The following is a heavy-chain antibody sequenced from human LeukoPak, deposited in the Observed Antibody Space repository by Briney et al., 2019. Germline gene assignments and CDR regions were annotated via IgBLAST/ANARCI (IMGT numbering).Heavy chain of an antibody. Sequence: QPGGSLRLSCAASGFTFSSYAMHWVRQAPGKGLEWVAVISYDGSNKYYADSVKGRFTISRDNSKNTLYLQMNSLRAEDTAVYYCAREPWELQPLFDYWGQGTLVTVSS. CDR1: GFTFSSYA. V-gene: IGHV3-30-3*01. J-gene: IGHJ4*02. CDR2: ISYDGSNK. CDR3: AREPWELQPLFDY. D-gene: IGHD1-26*01.